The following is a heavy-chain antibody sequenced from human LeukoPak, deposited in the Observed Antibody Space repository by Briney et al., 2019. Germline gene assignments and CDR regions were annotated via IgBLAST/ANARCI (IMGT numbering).Heavy chain of an antibody. CDR3: ALGGWDHAPQSSSDFDY. CDR1: GFTFSSYW. D-gene: IGHD1-14*01. V-gene: IGHV3-7*01. CDR2: IKEDGSKK. J-gene: IGHJ4*02. Sequence: GGSLRLSCAAAGFTFSSYWMSWVRQAPGEGLEWVANIKEDGSKKSYVDSLKGRFTISRDNAKNSLYLQMDSLRAEDTAVYYCALGGWDHAPQSSSDFDYWGQGTLVTVSS.